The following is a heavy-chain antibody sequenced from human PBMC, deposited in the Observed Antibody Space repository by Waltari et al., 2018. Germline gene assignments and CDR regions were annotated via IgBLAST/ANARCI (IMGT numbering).Heavy chain of an antibody. D-gene: IGHD2-2*02. V-gene: IGHV4-39*07. CDR3: ARLGYCSSTSCYTTFFDAFDI. Sequence: LQLQESGPGLVKPSETLSLTCSVSGGSIDSDTYYWGWIRQPPGKGLEWIGNFYYGGATYFCPSIMARVTISVPTTKSPFSLNLTSVTAADTALSFCARLGYCSSTSCYTTFFDAFDIWRQGTRVTVSS. CDR2: FYYGGAT. CDR1: GGSIDSDTYY. J-gene: IGHJ3*02.